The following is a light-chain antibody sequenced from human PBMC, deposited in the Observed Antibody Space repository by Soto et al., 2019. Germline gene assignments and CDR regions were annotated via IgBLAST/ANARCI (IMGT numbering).Light chain of an antibody. Sequence: QSALTQPASVSGSPGQSITIPCSGTSSDVGSYNVVSWYQQHPGKAPKLVIYDVSNRTSGVSPRVSGAKSGNTASLTIAGLQAEDEADYYCSSYTRRSTYVFGTGTKVTVL. V-gene: IGLV2-14*03. CDR2: DVS. CDR3: SSYTRRSTYV. J-gene: IGLJ1*01. CDR1: SSDVGSYNV.